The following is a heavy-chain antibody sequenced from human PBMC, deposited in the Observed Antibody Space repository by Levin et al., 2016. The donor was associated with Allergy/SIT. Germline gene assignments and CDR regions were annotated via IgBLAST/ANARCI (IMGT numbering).Heavy chain of an antibody. J-gene: IGHJ1*01. V-gene: IGHV3-9*01. Sequence: VRQAPGKGLEWVSGISWNSGSIGYADSVKGRFTISRDNAKNSLYLQMNSLRAEDTALYYCAKEGGEGLGSGSLGEYFQHWGQGTLVTVSS. D-gene: IGHD1-26*01. CDR3: AKEGGEGLGSGSLGEYFQH. CDR2: ISWNSGSI.